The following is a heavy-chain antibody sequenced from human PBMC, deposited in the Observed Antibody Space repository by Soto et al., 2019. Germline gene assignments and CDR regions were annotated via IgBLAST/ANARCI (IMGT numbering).Heavy chain of an antibody. CDR2: ITPGGGTT. V-gene: IGHV3-23*01. Sequence: GGSLRLSCAASGFGFSSYAMSWVRQAPGKGLEWVSGITPGGGTTNYADSVKGRFTISRDNSNNTLYLETNSLRVEDTAIYYCAKDRGGEFSSSRYFDYWGQGTLVTVSS. D-gene: IGHD3-16*01. J-gene: IGHJ4*02. CDR1: GFGFSSYA. CDR3: AKDRGGEFSSSRYFDY.